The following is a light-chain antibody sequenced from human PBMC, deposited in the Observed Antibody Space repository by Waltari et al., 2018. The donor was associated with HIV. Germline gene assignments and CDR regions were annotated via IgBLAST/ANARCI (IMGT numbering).Light chain of an antibody. CDR1: SEHSNFA. CDR3: QTWGMGIVV. Sequence: QIILTQSPSASASPGASVKLTCTLSSEHSNFAIAWIHQQPEKGPRYLMKLNSDGSHTKGDGIPDRFSGSSSGAERYLSISSLHSDDEADYYCQTWGMGIVVFGGGTKLTVL. J-gene: IGLJ3*02. CDR2: LNSDGSH. V-gene: IGLV4-69*01.